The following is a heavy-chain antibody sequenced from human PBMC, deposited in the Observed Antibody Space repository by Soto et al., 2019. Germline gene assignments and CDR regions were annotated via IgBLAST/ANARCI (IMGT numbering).Heavy chain of an antibody. CDR1: GYSFSSWC. CDR2: IDPRDSET. V-gene: IGHV5-51*01. Sequence: GEALQISCEASGYSFSSWCIGWVRQMPGKGLEWMGIIDPRDSETRYSPSFQGRVTISVDKFINTAYLQWSSLKASDTAMYYCATASTNYYYYYGMDAWGQGTTVTVSS. CDR3: ATASTNYYYYYGMDA. J-gene: IGHJ6*02.